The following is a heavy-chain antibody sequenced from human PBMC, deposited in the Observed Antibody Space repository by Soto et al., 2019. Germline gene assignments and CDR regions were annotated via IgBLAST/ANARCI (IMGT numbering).Heavy chain of an antibody. Sequence: GESLKISCKGSGYSFTSYWIGWVRQMPGKGLEWMGIIYPGDSDTRYSPSFQGQVTISADKSISTAYLQWSSLKASDTAMYYCARGGVVPAGTVGYFDYWGQGTLVTVSS. V-gene: IGHV5-51*01. CDR2: IYPGDSDT. J-gene: IGHJ4*02. CDR1: GYSFTSYW. D-gene: IGHD2-2*01. CDR3: ARGGVVPAGTVGYFDY.